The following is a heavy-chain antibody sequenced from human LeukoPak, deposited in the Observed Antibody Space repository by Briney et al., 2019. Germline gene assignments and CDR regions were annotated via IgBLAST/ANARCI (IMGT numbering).Heavy chain of an antibody. D-gene: IGHD2-15*01. J-gene: IGHJ4*02. V-gene: IGHV1-69*05. CDR3: ARDFRFGSGLDY. CDR1: GGTFSSYA. CDR2: IIPIFGTA. Sequence: SVKVSCKASGGTFSSYAISWVRQAPGQGLEWMGRIIPIFGTANYAQKFQGRVTITTDESTSTAYMELSSLRSEDTAVYYCARDFRFGSGLDYWGQGTLVTVSS.